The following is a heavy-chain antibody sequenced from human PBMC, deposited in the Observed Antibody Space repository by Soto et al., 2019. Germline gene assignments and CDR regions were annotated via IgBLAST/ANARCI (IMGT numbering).Heavy chain of an antibody. J-gene: IGHJ6*02. CDR2: VIPIFGTA. CDR3: ARAPPDPLRLTMIVVAYGMDV. Sequence: QVQLVQSGAEVKKPGSSVKVSCKASGGTFSSYAISWVRQAPGQGLEWMGGVIPIFGTANYAQKFQGRVTISADESTSTAYMELSSLRSEDTAVYYCARAPPDPLRLTMIVVAYGMDVWGQGTTVTVSS. D-gene: IGHD3-22*01. CDR1: GGTFSSYA. V-gene: IGHV1-69*01.